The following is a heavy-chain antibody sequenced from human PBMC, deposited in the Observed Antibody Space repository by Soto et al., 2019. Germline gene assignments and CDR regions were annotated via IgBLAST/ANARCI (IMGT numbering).Heavy chain of an antibody. Sequence: EVQLVQSGGGLVQPGGSLRLSCTASGFIFSSKWMHWVRQAPGKGLVWVSRINSDGSSPTYADSVRGRFTISRDNARNTLYLQMDSLRAEDTAVYYCVSPIDDGSWGQGTLVTVSS. CDR2: INSDGSSP. CDR3: VSPIDDGS. CDR1: GFIFSSKW. V-gene: IGHV3-74*03. J-gene: IGHJ5*02. D-gene: IGHD1-1*01.